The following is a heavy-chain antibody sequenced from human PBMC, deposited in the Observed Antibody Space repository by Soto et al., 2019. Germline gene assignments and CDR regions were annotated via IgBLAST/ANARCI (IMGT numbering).Heavy chain of an antibody. D-gene: IGHD5-18*01. J-gene: IGHJ3*02. CDR3: ARGSPMVRNAFDI. V-gene: IGHV1-69*13. Sequence: WASVKVSCKASGGTFSSYAISWVRQAPGQGLEWMGGITPIFGTANYAQKFQGRVTITADESTSTAYMELSSLRSEDTAVYYCARGSPMVRNAFDIWGQGTMVTVSS. CDR2: ITPIFGTA. CDR1: GGTFSSYA.